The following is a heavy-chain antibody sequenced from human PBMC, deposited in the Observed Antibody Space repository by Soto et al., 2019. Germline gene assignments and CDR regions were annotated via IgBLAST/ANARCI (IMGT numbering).Heavy chain of an antibody. V-gene: IGHV4-59*01. CDR2: IYYSGST. J-gene: IGHJ6*02. CDR1: GGSISSYY. Sequence: QVQLQESGPGLVKPSETLSLTCTGSGGSISSYYWSWIRQPPGKGLEWIGYIYYSGSTNYNPSLKIRVTISVDTSKNQFSLKLSSVTAADTAVYYCARDGADFDWSYGMDVWGQGTTVTVSS. CDR3: ARDGADFDWSYGMDV. D-gene: IGHD3-9*01.